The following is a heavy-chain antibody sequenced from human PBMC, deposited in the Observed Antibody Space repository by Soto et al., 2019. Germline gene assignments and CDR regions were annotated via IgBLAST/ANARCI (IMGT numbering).Heavy chain of an antibody. J-gene: IGHJ4*02. CDR3: ARGRGITGTTYYFDY. V-gene: IGHV1-69*06. D-gene: IGHD1-20*01. CDR1: GGTFSSYA. Sequence: SVKVSCKASGGTFSSYAISWVRQAPGQGLEWMGGIIPIFGTANYAQKFQGRVTITADKSTSTAYMELSSLRSEDTAAYYCARGRGITGTTYYFDYWGQGTLVTVSS. CDR2: IIPIFGTA.